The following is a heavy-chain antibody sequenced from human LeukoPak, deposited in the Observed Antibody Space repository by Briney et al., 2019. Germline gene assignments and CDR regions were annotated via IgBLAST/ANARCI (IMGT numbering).Heavy chain of an antibody. CDR3: AKDRMGAILYFDY. V-gene: IGHV3-9*01. CDR1: GFTFDDYA. D-gene: IGHD1-26*01. CDR2: ISWNSGSI. J-gene: IGHJ4*02. Sequence: GRSLRLSCAASGFTFDDYAMHWVRQAPGKGLEWVSGISWNSGSIGYADSVKGRFTISRDNSKNTLYLQMNSLRAEDTALYYCAKDRMGAILYFDYWGQGTLVTVSS.